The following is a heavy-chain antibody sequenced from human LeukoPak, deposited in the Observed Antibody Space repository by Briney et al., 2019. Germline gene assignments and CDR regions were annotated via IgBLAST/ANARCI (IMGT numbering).Heavy chain of an antibody. CDR1: GYTFTSYD. V-gene: IGHV1-8*03. Sequence: GASVKVSCKASGYTFTSYDINWVRQATGQGLEWMGWMNPNSGNTGYAQKSQGRVTITRNTSISTAYMELSSLRSEDTAVYYCARARGCQYCSGGSCYHYDVCEGHQNWFDPWGQGTLVTVSS. CDR3: ARARGCQYCSGGSCYHYDVCEGHQNWFDP. D-gene: IGHD2-15*01. CDR2: MNPNSGNT. J-gene: IGHJ5*02.